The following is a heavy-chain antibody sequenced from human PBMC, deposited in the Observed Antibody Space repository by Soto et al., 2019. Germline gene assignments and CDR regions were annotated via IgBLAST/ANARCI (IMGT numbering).Heavy chain of an antibody. Sequence: EVQLLESGGGLVQPGGSLRLSCTASEVTFRKYAMSWIRQAPGKGLEWVSAIAGDGSNINYADSVRGRFTIYRDNPRNTLYLQMNSLRDDDTAFYYCAQEGILGNGMLDWFDPWGRGTLVTVTS. D-gene: IGHD2-8*01. CDR2: IAGDGSNI. J-gene: IGHJ5*02. CDR3: AQEGILGNGMLDWFDP. V-gene: IGHV3-23*01. CDR1: EVTFRKYA.